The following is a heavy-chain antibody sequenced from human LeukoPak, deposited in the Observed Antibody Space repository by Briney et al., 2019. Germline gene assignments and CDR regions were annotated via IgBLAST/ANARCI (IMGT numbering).Heavy chain of an antibody. CDR2: IYTSGST. CDR3: ARARGSSSGPRIDNWFDP. J-gene: IGHJ5*02. CDR1: GGSISSGSYY. Sequence: PSETLSLTCPVSGGSISSGSYYWSWIRQPAGKGLEWIGHIYTSGSTNYNPSLKSRVTISVDTSKNQFSLKLTSVTAADTAVYSCARARGSSSGPRIDNWFDPWGQGTLVTVSS. V-gene: IGHV4-61*09. D-gene: IGHD6-6*01.